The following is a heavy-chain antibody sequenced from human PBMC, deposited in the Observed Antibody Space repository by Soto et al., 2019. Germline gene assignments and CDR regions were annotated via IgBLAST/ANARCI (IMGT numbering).Heavy chain of an antibody. V-gene: IGHV4-4*07. CDR3: ATIVGANDY. J-gene: IGHJ4*02. Sequence: PSETLSLTCTVSRASIYTYSWTWIRQPAGKGLQWIGHIYSSGSANYSPSLKSRVSMSVDSSKNQISLKLSSVTAADTAVYYCATIVGANDYWGQGTLVTVLL. CDR1: RASIYTYS. CDR2: IYSSGSA. D-gene: IGHD1-26*01.